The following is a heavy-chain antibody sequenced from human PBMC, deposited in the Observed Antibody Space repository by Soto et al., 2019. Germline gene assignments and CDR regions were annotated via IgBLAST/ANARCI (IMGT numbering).Heavy chain of an antibody. CDR1: GFTFSGSG. CDR3: GYDFWSGHYSVGQTSGMDV. Sequence: EVQLVESGGGLVQPGGSLKLSCAASGFTFSGSGIHWVRQASGKGLEWVGRIRDKVNKYATAYAASVTGRFTISRDDSKNMAYLQMTSLKTDDTAVYYCGYDFWSGHYSVGQTSGMDVWGQGTTVTVSS. D-gene: IGHD3-3*01. V-gene: IGHV3-73*02. J-gene: IGHJ6*02. CDR2: IRDKVNKYAT.